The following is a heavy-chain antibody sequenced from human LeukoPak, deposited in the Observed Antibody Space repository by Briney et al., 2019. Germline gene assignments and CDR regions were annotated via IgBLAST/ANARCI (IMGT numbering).Heavy chain of an antibody. Sequence: SETLSLTCTVSGGSISSSSYYWGWIRQPPGKGLEWIGSIYYSGSTYYNPSLKSRVTISVDTSKNQSSLKLSSVTAADTAVYYCARPSYGSAPGWGQGTLVTVSS. CDR2: IYYSGST. J-gene: IGHJ4*02. D-gene: IGHD3-10*01. CDR1: GGSISSSSYY. CDR3: ARPSYGSAPG. V-gene: IGHV4-39*01.